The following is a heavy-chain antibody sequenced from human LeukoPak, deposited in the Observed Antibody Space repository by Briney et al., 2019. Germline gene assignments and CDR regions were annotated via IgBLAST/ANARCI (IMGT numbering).Heavy chain of an antibody. Sequence: PGRSLRLSCAASAFTFSNYPMHWVRQAPGKGLEWVAIISYDGSNKYYADSVKVRFTMSSDNSNNTLFLQMNTLTAKDTALYYCARDIMVRGVIINWLDPWGQGTLVTVSS. CDR2: ISYDGSNK. J-gene: IGHJ5*02. D-gene: IGHD3-10*01. CDR3: ARDIMVRGVIINWLDP. V-gene: IGHV3-30-3*01. CDR1: AFTFSNYP.